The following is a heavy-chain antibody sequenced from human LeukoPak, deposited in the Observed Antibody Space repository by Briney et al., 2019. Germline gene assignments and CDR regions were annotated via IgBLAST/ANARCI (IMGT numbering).Heavy chain of an antibody. J-gene: IGHJ5*02. V-gene: IGHV4-4*07. CDR2: IYTSGST. CDR3: ARYRVPSHYGSGSYYNEGGNNWFDP. Sequence: PSETLSLTCTVSGGSISSSYWSWIRQPAGKGLEWIGRIYTSGSTNYNPSLKSRVTMSVDTSKNQFSLKLGSVTAADTAVYYCARYRVPSHYGSGSYYNEGGNNWFDPWGQGTLVTVSS. CDR1: GGSISSSY. D-gene: IGHD3-10*01.